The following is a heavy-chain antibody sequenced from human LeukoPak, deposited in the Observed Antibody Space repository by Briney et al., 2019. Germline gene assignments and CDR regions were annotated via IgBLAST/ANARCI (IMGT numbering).Heavy chain of an antibody. Sequence: GGSLRLSCVASGFIFDDYAIHWVRQAPGKGLEWVSGVGWHGGTIAYADSVKGRFTVSRDNAKSSLYLQMNSLRAEDTALNYCARDKSARSSYGDAFDVWGQGTVVTVSS. CDR1: GFIFDDYA. J-gene: IGHJ3*01. CDR3: ARDKSARSSYGDAFDV. CDR2: VGWHGGTI. V-gene: IGHV3-9*01. D-gene: IGHD6-6*01.